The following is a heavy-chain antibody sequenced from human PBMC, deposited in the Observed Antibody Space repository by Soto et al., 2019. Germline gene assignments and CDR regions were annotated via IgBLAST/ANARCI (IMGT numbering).Heavy chain of an antibody. CDR3: ARAPLSMSDESPTGGY. V-gene: IGHV3-20*04. D-gene: IGHD3-10*01. CDR2: INWNGGST. Sequence: EVQLVESGGGVVRPGGSLRLSCAASGFTFDDYGMSWVRQAPGKGLEWVSGINWNGGSTGYADSVKGRFTISRDNAKNYLSLEMISLRAEDMALYCCARAPLSMSDESPTGGYWGEGTLVTVSS. J-gene: IGHJ4*02. CDR1: GFTFDDYG.